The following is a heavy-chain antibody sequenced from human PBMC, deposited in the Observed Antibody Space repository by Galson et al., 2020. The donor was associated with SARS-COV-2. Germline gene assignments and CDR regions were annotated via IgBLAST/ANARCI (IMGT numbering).Heavy chain of an antibody. Sequence: SGPTLVKPTQTLTLTSTLSGFSLITSGMCVSWIRQPPGKPLEWLARIDWDDDKHYSRFLKTRLTISKDTSKNQVVLTMTNMDPLDTATYYCERSPTDYVCQGGMDGWGQGTTVTVSS. V-gene: IGHV2-70*11. D-gene: IGHD3-16*01. CDR1: GFSLITSGMC. CDR3: ERSPTDYVCQGGMDG. J-gene: IGHJ6*02. CDR2: IDWDDDK.